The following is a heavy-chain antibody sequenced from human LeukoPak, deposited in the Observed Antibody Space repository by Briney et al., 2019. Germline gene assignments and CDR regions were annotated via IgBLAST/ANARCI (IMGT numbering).Heavy chain of an antibody. J-gene: IGHJ4*02. CDR3: AKDGKKHHGTGDYDK. CDR2: ISGSGGST. D-gene: IGHD3-10*01. Sequence: PGGSLRLSCAASGFTVGTNYMSWVRQAPGKGLEWVSDISGSGGSTSYADSVKGRFTISRDNSKNTLYMQMNSLRAEDTAVYYCAKDGKKHHGTGDYDKWGQGTLVTVPS. V-gene: IGHV3-23*01. CDR1: GFTVGTNY.